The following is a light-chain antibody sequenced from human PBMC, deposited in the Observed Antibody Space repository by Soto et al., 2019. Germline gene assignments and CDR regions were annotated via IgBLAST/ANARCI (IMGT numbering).Light chain of an antibody. J-gene: IGKJ4*01. CDR3: QQTYTTPIT. CDR1: QYISTY. CDR2: AAS. V-gene: IGKV1-39*01. Sequence: DIQMTQSPSSQSASVGDRVTITCRASQYISTYLNWYQQKPGKAPKLLIYAASSLQSGVPSRFSGSGSGTDFTLTISSLQPEHFAIYSCQQTYTTPITFGGGTKVEIK.